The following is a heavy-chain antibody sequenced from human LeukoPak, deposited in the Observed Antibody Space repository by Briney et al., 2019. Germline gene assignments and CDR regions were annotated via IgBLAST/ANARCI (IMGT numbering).Heavy chain of an antibody. Sequence: GGSLRLSCAVSGFTVSSNYMSWVRQAPGKGLEWVSIIYSGGGTYYADSVKGRFTISRDNSQNTLYLQMNSLRAEDTALYYCARAGSSGWDHFDCWGQGTLVTVSS. J-gene: IGHJ4*02. CDR1: GFTVSSNY. D-gene: IGHD6-19*01. V-gene: IGHV3-66*01. CDR3: ARAGSSGWDHFDC. CDR2: IYSGGGT.